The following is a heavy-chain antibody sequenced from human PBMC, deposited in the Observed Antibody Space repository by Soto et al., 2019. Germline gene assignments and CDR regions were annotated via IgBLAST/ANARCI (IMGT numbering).Heavy chain of an antibody. D-gene: IGHD3-10*01. CDR3: AREGVIIYYGMAV. J-gene: IGHJ6*04. V-gene: IGHV3-30-3*01. CDR1: GFTFSSYA. Sequence: WSLRLSCSASGFTFSSYAMHWVRQAPGKGLEWVAVISYDGSNKYYADSVKGRFTISRDNSKNTLYLQMNSLRAEDTAVYYCAREGVIIYYGMAVWGERTTVTVSS. CDR2: ISYDGSNK.